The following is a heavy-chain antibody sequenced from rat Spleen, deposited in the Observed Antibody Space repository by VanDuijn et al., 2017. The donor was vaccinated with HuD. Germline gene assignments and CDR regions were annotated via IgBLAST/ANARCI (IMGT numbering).Heavy chain of an antibody. J-gene: IGHJ2*01. CDR1: GFTFSNYG. D-gene: IGHD3-2*01. CDR2: ISYDGSHT. Sequence: EVQLVESGGGLVQPGRSLKLSCAASGFTFSNYGMAWVRQAPTKGLEWVATISYDGSHTYYGDSVKGRFTISRDNAKGTLYLQMNSLRSEDTATYYCASVGHLFDYWGQGVMVTVSS. V-gene: IGHV5-29*01. CDR3: ASVGHLFDY.